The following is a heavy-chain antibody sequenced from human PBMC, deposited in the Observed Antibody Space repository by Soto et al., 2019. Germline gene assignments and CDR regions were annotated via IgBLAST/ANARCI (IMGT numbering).Heavy chain of an antibody. Sequence: SVKVSCKASGGTFSSYAISWVRQAPGQGLEWMGGIIPIFGTANYAQKFQGRVTITADESTSTAYMELSSLRSEDTAIYYCARDPPPQYGSSGYYSLLDYWGQGTLVTVSS. CDR2: IIPIFGTA. CDR1: GGTFSSYA. V-gene: IGHV1-69*13. CDR3: ARDPPPQYGSSGYYSLLDY. J-gene: IGHJ4*02. D-gene: IGHD3-22*01.